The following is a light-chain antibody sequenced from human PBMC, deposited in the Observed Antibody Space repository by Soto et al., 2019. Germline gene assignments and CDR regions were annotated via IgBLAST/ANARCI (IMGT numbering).Light chain of an antibody. CDR3: QSYASSLSGSV. CDR2: GNS. J-gene: IGLJ3*02. Sequence: QSVLTQPPSVSGAPGQRVTISCTESRSNIGAGYDIHWYQQLPGTAPKLLIYGNSNRPSGVPDRFSGSKSGTSASLAITGLQAEDEADYYCQSYASSLSGSVFGGGTKLTVL. V-gene: IGLV1-40*01. CDR1: RSNIGAGYD.